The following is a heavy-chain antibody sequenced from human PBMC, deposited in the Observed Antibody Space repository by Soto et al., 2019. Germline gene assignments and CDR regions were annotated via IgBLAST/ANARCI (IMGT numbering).Heavy chain of an antibody. J-gene: IGHJ6*02. CDR2: IYHSGTS. D-gene: IGHD4-4*01. Sequence: PSETLSLTCSVSGGAVSSSSYYWGWIRQPPGKGLEWIGNIYHSGTSYYNPSVKSRVTISVDTSKNQFSLKLTSLTAADTAVYYCAGLQFYYYFAMDVWGQGTTVTV. V-gene: IGHV4-39*01. CDR3: AGLQFYYYFAMDV. CDR1: GGAVSSSSYY.